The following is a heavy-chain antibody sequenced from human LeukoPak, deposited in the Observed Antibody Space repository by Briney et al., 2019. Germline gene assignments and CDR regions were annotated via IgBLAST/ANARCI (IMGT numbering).Heavy chain of an antibody. CDR3: ARDLPYYDILTGDSGLFAY. CDR1: GFTFSSYW. CDR2: IKQDGSEK. Sequence: GGSLRLSCAASGFTFSSYWMSWVRQAPGKGLEWVANIKQDGSEKYYVDSVKGRFTISRDNAKNSLYLQMNSLRAEDTAVYYCARDLPYYDILTGDSGLFAYWGQGTLVTVSS. J-gene: IGHJ4*02. D-gene: IGHD3-9*01. V-gene: IGHV3-7*03.